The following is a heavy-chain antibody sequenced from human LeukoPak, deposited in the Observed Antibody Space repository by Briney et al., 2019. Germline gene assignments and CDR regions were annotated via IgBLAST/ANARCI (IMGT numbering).Heavy chain of an antibody. CDR2: INSDGSIT. CDR3: ARDAVDTANAV. D-gene: IGHD5-18*01. V-gene: IGHV3-74*01. CDR1: GFTFTTYW. J-gene: IGHJ6*02. Sequence: RGSLRLSCAASGFTFTTYWMHWVRQAPGKGLVWVSHINSDGSITNYADSVKGRFTISRDNAKNTLYLQMNSLRAEDTAVYYCARDAVDTANAVWGQGTTVTVSS.